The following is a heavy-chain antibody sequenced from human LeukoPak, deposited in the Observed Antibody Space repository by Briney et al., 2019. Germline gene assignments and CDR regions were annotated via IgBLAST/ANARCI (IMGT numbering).Heavy chain of an antibody. Sequence: SETLSLTCTVSGGSISSYYWSWIRQPPGKGLEWIGYIYYSGSTNYNPSLKSRVTISVDTSKNQFSLKLSSVTAADTAVYYCARVKGTEWNWFDPWGQGALVTVSS. CDR2: IYYSGST. D-gene: IGHD2-8*01. CDR3: ARVKGTEWNWFDP. V-gene: IGHV4-59*12. J-gene: IGHJ5*02. CDR1: GGSISSYY.